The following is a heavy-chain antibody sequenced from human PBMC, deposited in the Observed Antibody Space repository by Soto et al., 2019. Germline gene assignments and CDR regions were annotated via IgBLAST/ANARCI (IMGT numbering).Heavy chain of an antibody. CDR1: GGSIISSY. D-gene: IGHD2-15*01. Sequence: PSETLSLTCTFSGGSIISSYWSWIRQPPGKRLEWIGYSHYSGSTNYNPSLKSRVTISVDTSKNQFSLKLSSVTAADMAVYYCARGGVNWFDPWGQGTLVTVLL. CDR2: SHYSGST. CDR3: ARGGVNWFDP. V-gene: IGHV4-59*08. J-gene: IGHJ5*02.